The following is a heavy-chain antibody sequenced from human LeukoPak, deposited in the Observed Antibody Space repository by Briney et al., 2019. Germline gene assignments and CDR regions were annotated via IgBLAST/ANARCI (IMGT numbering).Heavy chain of an antibody. J-gene: IGHJ6*02. CDR2: IYYSGST. D-gene: IGHD3-9*01. CDR3: ARDSNRYFDWLLYPSYGMDV. V-gene: IGHV4-59*01. Sequence: SETLSLTCTVSGGSISSYYWSWIRRPPGKGLEWIGYIYYSGSTNYNPSLKSRVTISVDTSKNQFSLKLSSVTAADTAVYYCARDSNRYFDWLLYPSYGMDVWGQGTTVTVSS. CDR1: GGSISSYY.